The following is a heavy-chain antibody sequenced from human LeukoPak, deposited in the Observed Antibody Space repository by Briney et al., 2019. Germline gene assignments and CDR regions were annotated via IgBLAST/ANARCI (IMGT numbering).Heavy chain of an antibody. J-gene: IGHJ4*02. Sequence: SVKVSCKASGYPFTRYYMHWVRQAPGQGLEWMGRIIPILGIANYAQKFQGRVTITADESTSTAYMELSSLRSEDTAVYYCARAETTVTTPFDYWGQGTLVTVSS. CDR2: IIPILGIA. CDR1: GYPFTRYY. CDR3: ARAETTVTTPFDY. D-gene: IGHD4-17*01. V-gene: IGHV1-69*04.